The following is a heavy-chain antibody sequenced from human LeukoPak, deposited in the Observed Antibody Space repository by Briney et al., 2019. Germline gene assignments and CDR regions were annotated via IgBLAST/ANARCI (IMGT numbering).Heavy chain of an antibody. Sequence: SETLSLTCTVSGGSISSYYWSWIRQPPGKGLEWIGYIYYSGSTNYNPSLKSLVTISVDTSKNQFSLKLSSVTAADTAVYYCARDRDYYDSSGWGAFDIWGQGTMVTVSS. V-gene: IGHV4-59*01. CDR2: IYYSGST. D-gene: IGHD3-22*01. CDR3: ARDRDYYDSSGWGAFDI. CDR1: GGSISSYY. J-gene: IGHJ3*02.